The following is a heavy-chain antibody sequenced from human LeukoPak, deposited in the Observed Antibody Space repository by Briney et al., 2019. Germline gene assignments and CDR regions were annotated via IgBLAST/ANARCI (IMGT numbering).Heavy chain of an antibody. CDR3: ASSGYSASGGGAYHFDY. CDR2: INPSGGST. J-gene: IGHJ4*02. Sequence: ASVKVSCKASGYTFTSYYMHWVRQAPGQGLEWMGIINPSGGSTSYAQKFQGRVTMTRDTSTSTVYMELSSLRSEDTAVYYCASSGYSASGGGAYHFDYWGQGTLVTLSS. D-gene: IGHD6-13*01. CDR1: GYTFTSYY. V-gene: IGHV1-46*01.